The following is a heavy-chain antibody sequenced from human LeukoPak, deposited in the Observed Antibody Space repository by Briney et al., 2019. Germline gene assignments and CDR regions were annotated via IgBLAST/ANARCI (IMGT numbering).Heavy chain of an antibody. CDR2: IYYSGST. V-gene: IGHV4-59*01. Sequence: SETLSLTCTVSGGSISSYYWSWIRQPPGKGLEWIGYIYYSGSTNYNPSLKSRVTISVDTSKNQFSLKLSSVTAADTAVYYCARSYYYGMDVWSQGTTVTVSS. CDR3: ARSYYYGMDV. CDR1: GGSISSYY. J-gene: IGHJ6*02.